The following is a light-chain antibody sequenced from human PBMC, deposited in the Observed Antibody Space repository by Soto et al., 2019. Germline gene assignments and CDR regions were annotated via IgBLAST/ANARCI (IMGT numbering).Light chain of an antibody. CDR2: AAS. V-gene: IGKV1-9*01. CDR3: QHLISYPIT. CDR1: QGISSY. J-gene: IGKJ5*01. Sequence: DIQLTQSPSFLSASVGDRVTITCRASQGISSYLAWYQQKPGKAPKLLIYAASTLQSGVPSRFSGSGSGTEFTLTINSLQPEDFASYYCQHLISYPITFGQGTRLENK.